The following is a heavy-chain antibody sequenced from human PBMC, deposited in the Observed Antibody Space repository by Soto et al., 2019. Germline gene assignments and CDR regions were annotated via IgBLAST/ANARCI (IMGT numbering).Heavy chain of an antibody. V-gene: IGHV4-61*01. D-gene: IGHD4-17*01. Sequence: QVQLQESGPGLLKPSETLSLTCSVSGGSVSDKTYYWSWIRQPPGKELEWIGYIYYSGTTNYNPSLKGRVTISVDTSKNQCSLRLSSVTAADTALYYCARTTAVPNTLRSRYYFDYWGQGTLVTVSS. J-gene: IGHJ4*02. CDR1: GGSVSDKTYY. CDR2: IYYSGTT. CDR3: ARTTAVPNTLRSRYYFDY.